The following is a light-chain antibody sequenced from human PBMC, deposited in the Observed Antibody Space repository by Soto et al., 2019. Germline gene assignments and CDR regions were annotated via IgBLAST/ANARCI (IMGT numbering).Light chain of an antibody. V-gene: IGKV3-20*01. CDR3: QQYGSPLT. CDR1: QSFIDSY. J-gene: IGKJ4*01. Sequence: EIVLTQSPGTLSLSPGERATLSCRSTQSFIDSYLAWYQQKPGQAPRLLIYNVSNRATGIPDRFSGSGSGTDFTLTISRLEPEDYAVYYCQQYGSPLTFGGGTKVELK. CDR2: NVS.